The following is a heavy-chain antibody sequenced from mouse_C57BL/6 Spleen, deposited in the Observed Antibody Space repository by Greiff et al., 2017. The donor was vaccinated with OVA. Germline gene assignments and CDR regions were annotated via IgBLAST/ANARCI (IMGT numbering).Heavy chain of an antibody. D-gene: IGHD1-1*01. CDR1: GYTFTSYW. Sequence: VQLQQPGAELVMPGASVKLSCKASGYTFTSYWMHWVKQRPGQGLEWIGEIDPSDSYTNYNQKFKGKSTLTVDKSSSTAYTQLSSLTSEDSAVYYCARSGTTVVAIDFDYWGQGTTLTVSS. V-gene: IGHV1-69*01. CDR2: IDPSDSYT. J-gene: IGHJ2*01. CDR3: ARSGTTVVAIDFDY.